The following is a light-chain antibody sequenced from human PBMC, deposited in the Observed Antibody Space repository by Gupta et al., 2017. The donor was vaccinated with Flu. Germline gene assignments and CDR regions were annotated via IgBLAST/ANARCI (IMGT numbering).Light chain of an antibody. CDR1: SGINVDTYR. CDR3: MSWHNSAGV. J-gene: IGLJ3*02. V-gene: IGLV5-45*01. Sequence: QAVLTQPPSLSAPPGASASLTCTLRSGINVDTYRIYWYQQKPGSPPQYLLKDKSDSDKQRGSGVPSRLSCCKDASAKAGILLISGLRSDDEADYYCMSWHNSAGVFGGGTKVTVL. CDR2: DKSDSDK.